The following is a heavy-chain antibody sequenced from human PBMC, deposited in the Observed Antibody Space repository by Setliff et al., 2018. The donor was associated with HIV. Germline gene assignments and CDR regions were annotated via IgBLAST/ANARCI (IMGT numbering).Heavy chain of an antibody. D-gene: IGHD2-15*01. CDR3: ATTRGYCSGGSCYSPPYMDV. V-gene: IGHV5-10-1*01. J-gene: IGHJ6*03. CDR1: GYSFTSYW. Sequence: GESLTISCKGSGYSFTSYWISWVRQMPGKGLEWMGRIDPSDSYTNYSPSFQGHVTISADKSISTAYLQWSSLKASDTAMYYCATTRGYCSGGSCYSPPYMDVWGKGTTVTVS. CDR2: IDPSDSYT.